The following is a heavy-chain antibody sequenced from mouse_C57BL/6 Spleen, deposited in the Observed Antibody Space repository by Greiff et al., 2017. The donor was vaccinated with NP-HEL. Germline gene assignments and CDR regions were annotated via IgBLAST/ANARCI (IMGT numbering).Heavy chain of an antibody. CDR2: IYPGDGDT. Sequence: QVHVKQSGPELVKPGASVKISCKASGYAFSSSWMNWVKQRPGKGLEWIGRIYPGDGDTNYNGKFKGKATLTADKSSSTAYMQLSSLTSEDSAVYFCARALDNYGSSYVFAYWGQGTLVTVSA. D-gene: IGHD1-1*01. V-gene: IGHV1-82*01. J-gene: IGHJ3*01. CDR3: ARALDNYGSSYVFAY. CDR1: GYAFSSSW.